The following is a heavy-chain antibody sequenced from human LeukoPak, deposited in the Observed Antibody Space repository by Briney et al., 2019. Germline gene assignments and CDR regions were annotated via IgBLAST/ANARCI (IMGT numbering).Heavy chain of an antibody. CDR3: ARDLGIAAAGTEFDY. V-gene: IGHV3-7*01. Sequence: GDSLRLSCAASGFTFTKYWMTWVRQAPGKGLEWVGNIKQDGSDKNYMDSVKGRFTISRDNTENSVYLQMSSLRAEDTAVYYCARDLGIAAAGTEFDYWGQGTLVTVSS. CDR1: GFTFTKYW. J-gene: IGHJ4*02. D-gene: IGHD6-13*01. CDR2: IKQDGSDK.